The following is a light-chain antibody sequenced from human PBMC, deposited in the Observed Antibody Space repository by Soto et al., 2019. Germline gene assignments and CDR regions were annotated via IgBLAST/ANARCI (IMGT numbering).Light chain of an antibody. J-gene: IGKJ3*01. CDR3: MQGTHWPPI. Sequence: DVVMTQSPLSLPVTLGQPASISCRSNQSLVYSDGNTFLSWFQQRPGQSPRRLIYKVSNRDSGVPDRFRGSGSGTDFTLKITRVEAEDVGVYYCMQGTHWPPIFGPGPNVEIK. CDR2: KVS. CDR1: QSLVYSDGNTF. V-gene: IGKV2-30*01.